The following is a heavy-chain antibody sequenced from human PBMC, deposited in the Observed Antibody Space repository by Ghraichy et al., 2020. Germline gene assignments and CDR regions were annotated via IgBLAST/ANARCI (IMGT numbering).Heavy chain of an antibody. CDR1: GGSISSGGYS. Sequence: SLNISCAVSGGSISSGGYSWSWIRQPPGKGLEWIGYIYHSGSTYYNPSLKSRVTISVDRSKNQFSLKLSSVTAADTAVYYCAREVSRHYYDAPYFDYWGQGTLVTVSS. CDR2: IYHSGST. CDR3: AREVSRHYYDAPYFDY. V-gene: IGHV4-30-2*01. J-gene: IGHJ4*02. D-gene: IGHD3-22*01.